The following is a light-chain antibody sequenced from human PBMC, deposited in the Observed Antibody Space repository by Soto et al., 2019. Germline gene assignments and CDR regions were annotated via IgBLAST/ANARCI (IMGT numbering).Light chain of an antibody. CDR3: SSYASSSTSIYV. CDR1: NSDVGGYNY. Sequence: QSVLTQPASVSGSPGQSITISCTGTNSDVGGYNYVSWYQQHPGKAPKLIIYDDSNRPSGVSNRFSASKSGNTASLTISGFQAEDEDDYYCSSYASSSTSIYVFGTGTKVTVL. CDR2: DDS. V-gene: IGLV2-14*01. J-gene: IGLJ1*01.